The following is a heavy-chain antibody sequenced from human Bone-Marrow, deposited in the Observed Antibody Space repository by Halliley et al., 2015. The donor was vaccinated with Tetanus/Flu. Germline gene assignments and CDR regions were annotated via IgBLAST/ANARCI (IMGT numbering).Heavy chain of an antibody. CDR2: INPYNCNT. Sequence: GWINPYNCNTNYAQSFQGRVTMTPDTSTSTAYMELRSLRSDDPAVYYCARGDCSASSCFFPFDSWGQGTLVTVSS. V-gene: IGHV1-18*01. D-gene: IGHD2-15*01. J-gene: IGHJ4*02. CDR3: ARGDCSASSCFFPFDS.